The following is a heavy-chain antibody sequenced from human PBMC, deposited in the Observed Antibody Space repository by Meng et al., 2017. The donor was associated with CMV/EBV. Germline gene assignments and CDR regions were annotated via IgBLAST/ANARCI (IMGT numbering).Heavy chain of an antibody. CDR1: GATFSSYA. Sequence: SGATFSSYAISWVRQAPGQGLEWMGGIIPIFGTANYAQKFQGRVTITTDESTSTAYMELSSLRSEDTAVYYCARDMYSSGWYRGFDPWGQGTLVTVSS. J-gene: IGHJ5*02. V-gene: IGHV1-69*05. CDR2: IIPIFGTA. CDR3: ARDMYSSGWYRGFDP. D-gene: IGHD6-19*01.